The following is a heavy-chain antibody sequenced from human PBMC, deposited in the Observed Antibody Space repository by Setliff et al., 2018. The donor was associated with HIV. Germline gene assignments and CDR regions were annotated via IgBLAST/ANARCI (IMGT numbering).Heavy chain of an antibody. J-gene: IGHJ6*03. CDR3: ARGLTIFGVATPGIYSFMDV. D-gene: IGHD3-3*01. V-gene: IGHV4-34*01. Sequence: SETLSLTCAVYGGSFSGYYWAWIRQPPGKGLEWIGEINHSGSTTHNPSLKSRVTISVDTSKNQFSLNLSSVTAADTAVYYCARGLTIFGVATPGIYSFMDVWGKGTTVTVSS. CDR1: GGSFSGYY. CDR2: INHSGST.